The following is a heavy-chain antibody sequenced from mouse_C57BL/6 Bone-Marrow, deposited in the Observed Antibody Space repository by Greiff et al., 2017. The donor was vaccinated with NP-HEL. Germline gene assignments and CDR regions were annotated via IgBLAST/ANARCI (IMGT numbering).Heavy chain of an antibody. CDR2: IDPENGDT. J-gene: IGHJ3*01. Sequence: EVHLVESGAELVRPGASVKLSCTASGFNIKDDYMHWVKQRPEQGLEWIGWIDPENGDTEYASKFQGKATITADTSSNTAYLQLSSLTSEDTAVYYCTTDRIGFAYWGQGTLVTVSA. CDR3: TTDRIGFAY. CDR1: GFNIKDDY. V-gene: IGHV14-4*01.